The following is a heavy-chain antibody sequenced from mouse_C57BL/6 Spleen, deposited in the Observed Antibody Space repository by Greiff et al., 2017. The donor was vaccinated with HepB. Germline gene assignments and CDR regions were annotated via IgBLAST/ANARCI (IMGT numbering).Heavy chain of an antibody. V-gene: IGHV5-17*01. CDR2: ISSGSSTI. Sequence: DVMLVESGGGLVKPGGSLKLSCAASGMHWVRQAPEKGLEWVAYISSGSSTIYYADTVKGRFTISRDNAKNTLFLQMTSLRSEDTAMYYCARRYDSWYFDVWGTGTTVTVSS. J-gene: IGHJ1*03. CDR3: ARRYDSWYFDV. D-gene: IGHD2-4*01. CDR1: G.